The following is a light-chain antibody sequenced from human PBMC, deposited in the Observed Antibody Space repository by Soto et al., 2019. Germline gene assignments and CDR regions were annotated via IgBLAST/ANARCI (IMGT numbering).Light chain of an antibody. V-gene: IGKV1-17*01. J-gene: IGKJ1*01. CDR3: QQYNSYSPT. CDR1: QGIRND. Sequence: DIQMTQSPSSLSASVGDRVTITCRASQGIRNDLGWYQQKPGKAPKCLIYAASSLQSGVPSRFSGSGSETEFTLTISGLQPGDSATYYCQQYNSYSPTFGQGTKVDIK. CDR2: AAS.